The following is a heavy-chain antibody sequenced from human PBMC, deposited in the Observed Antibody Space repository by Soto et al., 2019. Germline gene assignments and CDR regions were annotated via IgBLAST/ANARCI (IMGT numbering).Heavy chain of an antibody. CDR3: ATRGYSYGLGLDY. CDR1: GFTVSSNY. V-gene: IGHV3-53*01. J-gene: IGHJ4*02. CDR2: IYSGGST. D-gene: IGHD5-18*01. Sequence: EVQLVESGGGLIQPGGSLRLSCAASGFTVSSNYMSWVRQAPGKGLEWVSGIYSGGSTYYADSVKGRFTISRDNSKHTVYLKMNSLRAEDTAVYYCATRGYSYGLGLDYWGQGTLVTVSS.